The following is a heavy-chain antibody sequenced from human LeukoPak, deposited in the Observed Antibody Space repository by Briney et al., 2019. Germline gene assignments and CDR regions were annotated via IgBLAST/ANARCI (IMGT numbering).Heavy chain of an antibody. V-gene: IGHV1-3*03. CDR2: INAGNGNT. D-gene: IGHD6-19*01. CDR1: GYTFTSYA. CDR3: ARVADSSTYFQH. Sequence: ASVKVSCKASGYTFTSYAMHWVRQAPGQRLEWMGWINAGNGNTKYSQEFQGRVAITRDTSASTAYMELSSLRSEDMAVYYCARVADSSTYFQHWGQGTLVTVSS. J-gene: IGHJ1*01.